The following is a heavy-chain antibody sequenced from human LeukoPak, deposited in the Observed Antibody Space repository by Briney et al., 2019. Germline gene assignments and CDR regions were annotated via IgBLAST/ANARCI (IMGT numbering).Heavy chain of an antibody. D-gene: IGHD1-26*01. CDR2: IRQDGGRS. V-gene: IGHV3-7*01. CDR3: ASDPPWENDAFDI. CDR1: GFRISNYW. Sequence: PGGSLRLSCAASGFRISNYWMTWVRQAPGKGLEWVANIRQDGGRSYYMESVKGRFTISRDNGKNSLYLQMNSLRGEDTAVYYCASDPPWENDAFDIWAKGQWSPSL. J-gene: IGHJ3*02.